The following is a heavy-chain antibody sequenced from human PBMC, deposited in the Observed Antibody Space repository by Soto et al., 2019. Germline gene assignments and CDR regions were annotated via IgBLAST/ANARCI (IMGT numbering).Heavy chain of an antibody. CDR1: GYTFTSYG. J-gene: IGHJ4*02. V-gene: IGHV1-18*01. CDR2: ISAYNGNT. Sequence: ASVKVSCKASGYTFTSYGISWVRQAPGQGLEWMGWISAYNGNTNYAQKLQGRVTMTTDTSTSTAYMELRSLRSDDTAVYYCAREGLRYCSGGSCHSDYWGQGTLVTVSS. D-gene: IGHD2-15*01. CDR3: AREGLRYCSGGSCHSDY.